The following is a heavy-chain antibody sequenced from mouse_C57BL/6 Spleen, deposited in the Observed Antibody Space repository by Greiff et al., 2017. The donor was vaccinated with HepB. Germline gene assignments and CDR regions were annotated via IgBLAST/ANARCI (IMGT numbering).Heavy chain of an antibody. D-gene: IGHD1-1*02. V-gene: IGHV1-76*01. Sequence: QVQLKQSGAELVRPGASVKLSCKASGYTFTDYYINWVKQRPGQGLEWIARIYPGSGNTYYNEKFKGKATLTAEKSSSTAYMQLSSLTSEDSAVYFCAREGLWSYYFDYWGQGTTLTVSS. CDR2: IYPGSGNT. CDR1: GYTFTDYY. CDR3: AREGLWSYYFDY. J-gene: IGHJ2*01.